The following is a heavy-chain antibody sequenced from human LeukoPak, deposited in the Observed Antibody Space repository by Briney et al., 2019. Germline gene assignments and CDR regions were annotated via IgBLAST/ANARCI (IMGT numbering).Heavy chain of an antibody. V-gene: IGHV1-2*04. Sequence: ASVKVSCKASGYTFTGYYMYWVRQAPGQGLEWMGWINPNSGGTNYAQKFQGWVTMTRDTSISTAYMELSRLRSDDTAVYYCARGGVVVVPAAKYPFDYWGQGTLVTVSS. CDR3: ARGGVVVVPAAKYPFDY. J-gene: IGHJ4*02. CDR1: GYTFTGYY. CDR2: INPNSGGT. D-gene: IGHD2-2*01.